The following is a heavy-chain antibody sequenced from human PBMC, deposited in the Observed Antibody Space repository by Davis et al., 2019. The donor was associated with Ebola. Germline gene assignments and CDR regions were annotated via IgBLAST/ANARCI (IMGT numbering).Heavy chain of an antibody. CDR3: ARHFRRGSLYWYFDL. J-gene: IGHJ2*01. Sequence: PSETLSLTCAVYGGSFSGYYWSWIRQPPGKGLEWIGEINHSGSTNYNPSLKSRVTMSVDTSKNQFSLKLSSVTAADTAVYYCARHFRRGSLYWYFDLWGRGTLVTVSS. D-gene: IGHD3-3*02. V-gene: IGHV4-34*01. CDR2: INHSGST. CDR1: GGSFSGYY.